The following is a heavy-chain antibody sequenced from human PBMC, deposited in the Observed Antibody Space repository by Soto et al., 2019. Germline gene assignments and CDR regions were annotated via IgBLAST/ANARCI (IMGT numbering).Heavy chain of an antibody. CDR1: GFIFSGYA. V-gene: IGHV3-30-3*01. Sequence: QVQLVESGGGVVQPGGSLRLSCAASGFIFSGYAMHWVRQAPGKGLEWVAVISYDGNTQYYADSVKGRFTVSRDNSNNILYVAMINLRDEDTAMYYCAKETNAYEINFWGQGTLVTVSP. D-gene: IGHD3-9*01. CDR3: AKETNAYEINF. J-gene: IGHJ4*02. CDR2: ISYDGNTQ.